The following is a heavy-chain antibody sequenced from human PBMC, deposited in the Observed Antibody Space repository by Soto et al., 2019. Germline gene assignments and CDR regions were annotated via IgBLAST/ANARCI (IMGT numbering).Heavy chain of an antibody. CDR1: GFTFSGSA. CDR3: SRQASDFWSGKPQYYMDV. CDR2: IRSKPNNYAT. J-gene: IGHJ6*03. V-gene: IGHV3-73*01. D-gene: IGHD3-3*01. Sequence: EVQLVESGGGLVQPGGSLKLSCAASGFTFSGSAMHWVRQASGKGLEWVGRIRSKPNNYATAYGAAVKGRFTISRDDSNTPAYLQMNSLNTEDTAVYYCSRQASDFWSGKPQYYMDVWGKGTTVTVSS.